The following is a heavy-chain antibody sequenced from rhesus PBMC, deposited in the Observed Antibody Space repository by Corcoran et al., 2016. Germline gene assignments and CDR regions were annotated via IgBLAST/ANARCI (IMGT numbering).Heavy chain of an antibody. J-gene: IGHJ4*01. D-gene: IGHD1-44*02. V-gene: IGHV3S5*01. Sequence: EVQLVESGGGLVQPGGSLRLSCAASGFTFSAYGMSWVRQAPGKGLEWVSYISNGGGSTYSAESVRGRFTIFCDNSKNTLSLKMNSLRLEDTAVYYCASDYSGRPAYFDYWGQGVLVTVSS. CDR2: ISNGGGST. CDR3: ASDYSGRPAYFDY. CDR1: GFTFSAYG.